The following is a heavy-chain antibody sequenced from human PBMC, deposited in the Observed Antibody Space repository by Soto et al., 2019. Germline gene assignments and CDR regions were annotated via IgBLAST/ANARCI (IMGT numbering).Heavy chain of an antibody. J-gene: IGHJ4*02. CDR2: ISGSGGST. Sequence: PGGSLRLSCAASGFTFSSYAMSWVRQAPGKGLEWVSAISGSGGSTYYADSVEGRFTISRDNSKNTLYLQMNSLRAEDTAVYYCAKEPLGLYDYVWGSYRPGPLHYWGQGTLVTVSS. D-gene: IGHD3-16*02. V-gene: IGHV3-23*01. CDR1: GFTFSSYA. CDR3: AKEPLGLYDYVWGSYRPGPLHY.